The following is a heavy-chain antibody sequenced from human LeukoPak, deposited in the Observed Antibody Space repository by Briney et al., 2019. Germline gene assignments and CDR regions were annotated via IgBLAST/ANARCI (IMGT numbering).Heavy chain of an antibody. CDR1: GFTFSSYS. J-gene: IGHJ4*02. CDR3: ARSRDGYNYIGDY. V-gene: IGHV3-21*01. Sequence: GGSLRLSCAASGFTFSSYSMNWVRQAPGKGLEWVSSISSSSSYIYYADSVKGRFIISRDNAKNSLYLQMNSLRAEDTAVYYCARSRDGYNYIGDYWGQGTLVTVSS. CDR2: ISSSSSYI. D-gene: IGHD5-24*01.